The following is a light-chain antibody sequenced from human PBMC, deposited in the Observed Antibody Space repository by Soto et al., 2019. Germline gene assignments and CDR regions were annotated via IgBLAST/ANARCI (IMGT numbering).Light chain of an antibody. CDR2: GNN. CDR1: SSDIGAGYD. V-gene: IGLV1-40*01. Sequence: QAVVTQTPSVSGAPGQRVTISCTGSSSDIGAGYDVHWYQQLPGTAPKLLIHGNNNRPSGVPDRFSGSKSGTSASLAITGLQAEDEAYYYCQSYDSSLNVVVFGGGTKVTVL. CDR3: QSYDSSLNVVV. J-gene: IGLJ2*01.